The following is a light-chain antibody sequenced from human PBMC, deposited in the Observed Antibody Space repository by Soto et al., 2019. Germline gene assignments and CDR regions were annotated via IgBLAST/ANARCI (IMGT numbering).Light chain of an antibody. Sequence: QSALTQPRSVSGSPGQSVTISCTGTSSDVGGYNYVSWYQQHPGKAPKVMIYDVSKRPSGVPDRFSGSKSGNTASLTISGLQAEDEADYYCCSHAGSYTYVFGPGTKVPVL. CDR2: DVS. CDR3: CSHAGSYTYV. J-gene: IGLJ1*01. CDR1: SSDVGGYNY. V-gene: IGLV2-11*01.